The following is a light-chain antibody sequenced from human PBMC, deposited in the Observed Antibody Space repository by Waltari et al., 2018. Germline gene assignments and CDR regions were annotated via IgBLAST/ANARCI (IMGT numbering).Light chain of an antibody. J-gene: IGKJ1*01. CDR1: QSLHHSNGNNY. CDR2: FAS. Sequence: DIVMTQSPPSLAVIPGQAASISCRSSQSLHHSNGNNYLDWYLQKPGQSPQLLIYFASKRASGVPDRFSGSASGIDFTLTISRVEAEDVGVYYYMQGLETPWTFGQGTKVEMK. V-gene: IGKV2-28*01. CDR3: MQGLETPWT.